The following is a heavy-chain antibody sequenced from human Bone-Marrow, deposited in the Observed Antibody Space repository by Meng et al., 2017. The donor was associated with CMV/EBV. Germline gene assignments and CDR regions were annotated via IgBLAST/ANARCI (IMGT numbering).Heavy chain of an antibody. J-gene: IGHJ2*01. CDR2: TYDGVRDS. CDR1: GLSFTSFG. V-gene: IGHV3-23*03. D-gene: IGHD1-26*01. CDR3: ARCGPYVKEGLGEWYLDL. Sequence: GGSLRLSCAASGLSFTSFGMNWVRQIPGKGLQWIANTYDGVRDSRYADSVKGRFTISRDNTKYMLYLQMNSLRVEDTAIYYCARCGPYVKEGLGEWYLDLWGRGTLVTVSS.